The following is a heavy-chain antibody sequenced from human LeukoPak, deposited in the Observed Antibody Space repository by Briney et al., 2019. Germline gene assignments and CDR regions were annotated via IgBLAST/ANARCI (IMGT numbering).Heavy chain of an antibody. V-gene: IGHV1-69*06. CDR1: GGTFSSYA. CDR3: ARGGEAATISYFDY. J-gene: IGHJ4*02. CDR2: IIPIFGTA. Sequence: SVKVSCKASGGTFSSYAISWVRQAPGQGLEWMGGIIPIFGTANYAQKFQGRVTITADKSTSTAYMELSSLRSEDTAVYYCARGGEAATISYFDYWGQGTLVTVSS. D-gene: IGHD5-12*01.